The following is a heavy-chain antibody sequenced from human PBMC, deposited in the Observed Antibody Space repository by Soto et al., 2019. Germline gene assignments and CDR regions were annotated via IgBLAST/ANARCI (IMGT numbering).Heavy chain of an antibody. J-gene: IGHJ4*02. Sequence: EVQLVESGGGLVQPGGSLRLSCAGSGFIFSNYWMHWARQAPGKGLEWVARIDHDGPTDYADSVRGRFTISRDNAENTLYLQMNSLRPDDTAVYYCVRDSHGDYWGQGTLVTVSS. CDR2: IDHDGPT. V-gene: IGHV3-74*01. CDR1: GFIFSNYW. CDR3: VRDSHGDY.